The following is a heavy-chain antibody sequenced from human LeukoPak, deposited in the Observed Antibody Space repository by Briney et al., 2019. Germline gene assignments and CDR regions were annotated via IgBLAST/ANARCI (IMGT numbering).Heavy chain of an antibody. CDR3: AREGYYGSGSSRGDAFDI. CDR1: GFTFSSYS. D-gene: IGHD3-10*01. CDR2: ISSSSSTI. V-gene: IGHV3-48*04. Sequence: GGSLRLSCAASGFTFSSYSMNWVRQAPGKGLEWVSYISSSSSTIYYADSVKGRFTISRDNAKNTLYLQMNSLRAEDTAVYYCAREGYYGSGSSRGDAFDIWGQGTMVTVSS. J-gene: IGHJ3*02.